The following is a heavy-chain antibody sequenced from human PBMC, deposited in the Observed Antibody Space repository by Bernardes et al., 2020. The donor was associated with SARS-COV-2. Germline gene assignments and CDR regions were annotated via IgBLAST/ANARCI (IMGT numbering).Heavy chain of an antibody. Sequence: GGSLRLSCVASGFRFNNFWMGWVRQTPGGGLEWVANIKYDSSEKVYTDSVKGRFIISRDNAKNSVFLQMSSLRREDRGLYYCASWEFSHWFDYWGRGTLVSVSS. CDR1: GFRFNNFW. D-gene: IGHD1-1*01. V-gene: IGHV3-7*01. CDR3: ASWEFSHWFDY. J-gene: IGHJ4*02. CDR2: IKYDSSEK.